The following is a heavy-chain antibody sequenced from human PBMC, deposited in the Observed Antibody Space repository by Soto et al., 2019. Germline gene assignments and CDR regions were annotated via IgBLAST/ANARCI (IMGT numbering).Heavy chain of an antibody. CDR1: GGTFSSRA. CDR2: IIPVFGRV. D-gene: IGHD3-16*01. V-gene: IGHV1-69*01. CDR3: ANSRGGTFLGYHGMDI. J-gene: IGHJ6*02. Sequence: QVQLVQSGPEVKKTGTSVKVSCKASGGTFSSRAISWVRQAPGQGLEWMGGIIPVFGRVNYAEKVQDRVTITADESTGTVYMELSSLRSEDTALYYCANSRGGTFLGYHGMDIWGQGTTVSVSS.